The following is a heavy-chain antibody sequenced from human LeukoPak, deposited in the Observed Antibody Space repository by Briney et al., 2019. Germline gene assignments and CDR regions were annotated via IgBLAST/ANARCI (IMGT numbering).Heavy chain of an antibody. V-gene: IGHV3-23*01. J-gene: IGHJ4*02. D-gene: IGHD5-12*01. CDR3: AKTRGGVVATTSDY. CDR2: ISGSGGST. CDR1: GFIFSSYA. Sequence: SGGSLGLSCAASGFIFSSYAMSWVRQAPGKGLEWVSVISGSGGSTYYADSVKGRFTISRDNSKNTLYLQMNSLRVEDTAVYYCAKTRGGVVATTSDYWGQGTLVTVSS.